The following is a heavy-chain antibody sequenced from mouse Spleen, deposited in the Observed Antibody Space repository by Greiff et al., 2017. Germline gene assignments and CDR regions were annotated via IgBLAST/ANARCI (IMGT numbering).Heavy chain of an antibody. Sequence: DVKLVESGGGLVKPGGSLKLSCAASGFTFSSYAMSWVRQTPEKRLEWVATISDGGSYTYYPDNVKGRFTISRDNAKNNLYLQMSHLKSEDTAMYYCAINWDWFAYWGQGTLVTVSA. J-gene: IGHJ3*01. CDR3: AINWDWFAY. CDR1: GFTFSSYA. D-gene: IGHD4-1*01. V-gene: IGHV5-4*03. CDR2: ISDGGSYT.